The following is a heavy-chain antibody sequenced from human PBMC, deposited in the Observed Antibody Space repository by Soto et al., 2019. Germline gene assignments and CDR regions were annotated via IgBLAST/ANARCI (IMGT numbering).Heavy chain of an antibody. CDR1: GGSISSGGYS. D-gene: IGHD1-1*01. V-gene: IGHV4-30-2*01. J-gene: IGHJ4*02. Sequence: PSETLSLTCAVSGGSISSGGYSWSWIRQPPGKGLEWIGYIYHSGSTYYNPSLKSRVTISVDRSKNQFSLKLSSVTAADTAVYYCARGRINFTGELDYWGQGTLVTVSS. CDR2: IYHSGST. CDR3: ARGRINFTGELDY.